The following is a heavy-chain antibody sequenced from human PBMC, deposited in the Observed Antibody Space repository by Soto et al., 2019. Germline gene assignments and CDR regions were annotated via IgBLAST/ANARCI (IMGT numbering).Heavy chain of an antibody. Sequence: QVQLVESGGGVVQPGRSLRLSCAASGFTFSSYGMHWVRQAPGKGLEWVALVWYDGGNKYYADSVKGRFTISRDNSKNTLYLQMNSLRDEDTAVYYCVRAAGYSGNDYVYYYGMDAWGQGTTVTVSS. V-gene: IGHV3-33*01. CDR1: GFTFSSYG. CDR2: VWYDGGNK. J-gene: IGHJ6*02. D-gene: IGHD5-12*01. CDR3: VRAAGYSGNDYVYYYGMDA.